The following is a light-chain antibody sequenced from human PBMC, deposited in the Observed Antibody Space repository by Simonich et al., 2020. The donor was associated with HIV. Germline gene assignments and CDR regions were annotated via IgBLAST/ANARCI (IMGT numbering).Light chain of an antibody. V-gene: IGKV1-17*03. CDR1: QDISNY. J-gene: IGKJ3*01. Sequence: DIQMTQSPSSLSASVGDRVTIACQASQDISNYLAWFQQKPGKVPKRLIYATSNLQSGVPSRFSGSGSGTEFTLTISSLQPEDFATYYCLQHNSYPLTFGPGTKVDIK. CDR3: LQHNSYPLT. CDR2: ATS.